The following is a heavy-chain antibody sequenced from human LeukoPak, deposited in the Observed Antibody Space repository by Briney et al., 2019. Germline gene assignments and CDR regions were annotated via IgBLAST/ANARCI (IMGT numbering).Heavy chain of an antibody. CDR2: ISASGGST. Sequence: PGGSLRLSCAASGFTFSSYAMSWVRQAPGKGLEGVSAISASGGSTYYADSVMGRSTISRDNSKNTVYLQMNSLRAEDTALYYCAKVGYYGSGSYPNWGQGSLVTVSS. CDR1: GFTFSSYA. V-gene: IGHV3-23*01. D-gene: IGHD3-10*01. CDR3: AKVGYYGSGSYPN. J-gene: IGHJ4*02.